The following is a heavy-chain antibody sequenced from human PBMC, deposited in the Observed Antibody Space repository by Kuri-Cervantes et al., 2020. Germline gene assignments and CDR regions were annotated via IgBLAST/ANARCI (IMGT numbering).Heavy chain of an antibody. V-gene: IGHV3-11*04. CDR1: GFTFSDYY. D-gene: IGHD3-22*01. J-gene: IGHJ4*02. Sequence: LSLTCAASGFTFSDYYMSWIRQAPGKGLEWVSYISSSGSTIYYADSVKGRFTISRDNAKNSLYLQMNSLRAEDTAVYYCARDPVTMIVGSLFDYWGQGTLVTVSS. CDR2: ISSSGSTI. CDR3: ARDPVTMIVGSLFDY.